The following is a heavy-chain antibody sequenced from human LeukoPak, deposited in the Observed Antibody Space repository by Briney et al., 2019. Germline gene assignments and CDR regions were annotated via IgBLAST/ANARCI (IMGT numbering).Heavy chain of an antibody. D-gene: IGHD5-18*01. CDR2: ISGSGGST. CDR3: AKGEYSYGYLFDY. CDR1: GFTFSSYA. J-gene: IGHJ4*02. Sequence: GGSLRLSCAASGFTFSSYAMSWVRQAPGKGLEWVSAISGSGGSTYYADSVKGRFTISRDNSKNTLHLQMNSLRAEDTAVYYCAKGEYSYGYLFDYWGQGTLVTVSS. V-gene: IGHV3-23*01.